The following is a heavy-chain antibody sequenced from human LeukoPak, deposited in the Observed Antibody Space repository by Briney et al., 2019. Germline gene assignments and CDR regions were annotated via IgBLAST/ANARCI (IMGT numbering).Heavy chain of an antibody. Sequence: GGSLRLSCVASGFTLSSHNINWVRQAPGKGLEWVAVIWYDGSNKYYADSVKGRFTISRDNSKNTLYLQMNSLRAEDTAVYYCASLSGGDYWGQGTLVTVSS. D-gene: IGHD6-25*01. J-gene: IGHJ4*02. CDR2: IWYDGSNK. V-gene: IGHV3-33*08. CDR3: ASLSGGDY. CDR1: GFTLSSHN.